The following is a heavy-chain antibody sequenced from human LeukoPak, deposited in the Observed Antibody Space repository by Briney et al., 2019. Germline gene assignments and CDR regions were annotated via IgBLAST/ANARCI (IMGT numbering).Heavy chain of an antibody. CDR2: IYYSGST. V-gene: IGHV4-59*12. CDR3: ARGPRLVRWNLDY. D-gene: IGHD3-9*01. CDR1: GVSIRSSY. J-gene: IGHJ4*02. Sequence: SETLSLTCSVSGVSIRSSYWSWIRQPPGKGLEWIGYIYYSGSTNYNRSLKSRVTISLDTSKNQFSLKLSSVTAADTAVYYCARGPRLVRWNLDYWGQGTLVTVSS.